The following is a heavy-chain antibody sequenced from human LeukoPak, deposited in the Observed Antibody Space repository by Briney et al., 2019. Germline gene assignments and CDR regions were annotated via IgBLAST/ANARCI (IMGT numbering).Heavy chain of an antibody. CDR2: ISGSGGST. V-gene: IGHV3-23*01. CDR1: GFTFSSYA. Sequence: PGGSLRLSCAASGFTFSSYAMSWVRQAPGKGLEWVSAISGSGGSTYYADSVKGRFTISRDNAKNSLYLQMNSLRAEDTAVYYCALANWGSRAPGDYWGEGTLVSDCS. J-gene: IGHJ4*02. CDR3: ALANWGSRAPGDY. D-gene: IGHD7-27*01.